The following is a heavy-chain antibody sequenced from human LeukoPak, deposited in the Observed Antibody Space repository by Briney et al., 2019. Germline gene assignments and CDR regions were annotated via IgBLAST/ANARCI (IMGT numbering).Heavy chain of an antibody. CDR3: ARVRRSLNWFDS. D-gene: IGHD3-3*01. J-gene: IGHJ5*01. CDR1: GGSISSSSYY. Sequence: PSETLSLTCTVSGGSISSSSYYWGWIRQPPGKGLEWIGSIYYSGSTYYNPSLKSRVTILVDTSKNQFSLKLSSVTDADTAVYYCARVRRSLNWFDSWGQGTLVTVSS. V-gene: IGHV4-39*01. CDR2: IYYSGST.